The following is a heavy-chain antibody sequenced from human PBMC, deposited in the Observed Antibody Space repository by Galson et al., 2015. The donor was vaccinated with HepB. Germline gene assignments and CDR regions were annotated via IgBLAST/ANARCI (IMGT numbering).Heavy chain of an antibody. CDR2: ISAYNGNT. J-gene: IGHJ4*02. CDR1: GYTFTSYG. D-gene: IGHD2-2*01. Sequence: SVKVSCKASGYTFTSYGISWVRQAPGQGLEWMGWISAYNGNTNYAQKLQGRVTMTTDTSTSTAYMELRSLRSDDTAVYYCARVGMGGYCSSTSCYGMWVRGQVDYWGQGTLVTVSS. V-gene: IGHV1-18*01. CDR3: ARVGMGGYCSSTSCYGMWVRGQVDY.